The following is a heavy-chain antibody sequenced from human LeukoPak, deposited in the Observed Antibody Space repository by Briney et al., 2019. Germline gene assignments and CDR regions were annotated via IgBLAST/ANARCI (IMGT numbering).Heavy chain of an antibody. CDR3: ARSRYDYVWGSYLPKVFAFDP. CDR2: IYYSGST. CDR1: SGSISTYY. V-gene: IGHV4-59*12. Sequence: SETLSLTCTVSSGSISTYYWSWIRQPPGKGLEWIGYIYYSGSTKYNPSLKSRVTLSIDTSKNQFSLKLSSVTAADTAVYYCARSRYDYVWGSYLPKVFAFDPWGQGTLVTVSS. J-gene: IGHJ5*02. D-gene: IGHD3-16*02.